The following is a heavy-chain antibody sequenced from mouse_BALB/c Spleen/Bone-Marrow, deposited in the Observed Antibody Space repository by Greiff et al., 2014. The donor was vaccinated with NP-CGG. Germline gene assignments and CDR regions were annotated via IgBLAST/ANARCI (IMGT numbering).Heavy chain of an antibody. CDR1: GYTFTSYW. CDR2: IYPDSDST. J-gene: IGHJ2*01. V-gene: IGHV1-55*01. Sequence: VQLQQSGAELVKPGTSVKMSCKASGYTFTSYWMHWVKQRPGQGLEWIGDIYPDSDSTNYNEKFKSKATLTVDTSSSTAYMQLSSLTSEDSAVYYCARGKDWVFDYWGQGTTLTVSS. D-gene: IGHD4-1*01. CDR3: ARGKDWVFDY.